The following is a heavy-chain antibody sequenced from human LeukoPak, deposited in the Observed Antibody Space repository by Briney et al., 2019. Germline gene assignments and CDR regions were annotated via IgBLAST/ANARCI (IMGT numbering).Heavy chain of an antibody. V-gene: IGHV4-39*01. D-gene: IGHD6-6*01. Sequence: SETLSPTCTVSGGSISSSSYYWGWIRQPPGKELEWIGSIYYSGSTYYNPSLKSRVTISVDTSKNQFSLKLSSVTAADTAVYYCARHEYSSSSWWYFDLWGRGTLVTVSS. J-gene: IGHJ2*01. CDR3: ARHEYSSSSWWYFDL. CDR1: GGSISSSSYY. CDR2: IYYSGST.